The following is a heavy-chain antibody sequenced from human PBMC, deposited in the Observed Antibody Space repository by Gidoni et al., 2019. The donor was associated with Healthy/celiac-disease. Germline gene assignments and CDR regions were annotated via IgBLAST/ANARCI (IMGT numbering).Heavy chain of an antibody. V-gene: IGHV3-9*01. Sequence: EVQLVESGGGLVQPGRSLRLSCAASGLTVDDYAMHWVRQAPGKGLEWVSGISWNSGSIGYADSVKGRFTISRDHAKNSLYLQMNSLRAEDTALYYCAKGYSGYDSPFDYWGQGTLVTVSS. J-gene: IGHJ4*02. CDR1: GLTVDDYA. CDR2: ISWNSGSI. CDR3: AKGYSGYDSPFDY. D-gene: IGHD5-12*01.